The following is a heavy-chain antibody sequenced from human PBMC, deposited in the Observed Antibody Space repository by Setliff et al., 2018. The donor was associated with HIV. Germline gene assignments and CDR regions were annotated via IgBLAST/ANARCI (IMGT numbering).Heavy chain of an antibody. D-gene: IGHD1-26*01. CDR2: MNPNSGVS. J-gene: IGHJ4*02. CDR1: ATFTNVD. V-gene: IGHV1-8*01. Sequence: ASVKVSCKASATFTNVDIHWLRRATGQGLEWMGWMNPNSGVSGCGQKFQGRVTMTRDTSISTAYMELSSLTSEDTAVYYCAREVGSDQWELTAVYFDYWGQGTLVTVSS. CDR3: AREVGSDQWELTAVYFDY.